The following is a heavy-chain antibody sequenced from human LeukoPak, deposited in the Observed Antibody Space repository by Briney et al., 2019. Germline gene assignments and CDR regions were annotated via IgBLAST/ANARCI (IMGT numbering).Heavy chain of an antibody. CDR3: ANNFDY. CDR2: IWHDGSNK. Sequence: GGSLRLSCTTSGFTFSNYGMHWVRQAPGKGLEWVAVIWHDGSNKYYTDSVKGRFTISRDNSKNTLYLQTNSLRPEDTAMYYCANNFDYWGQGTLVTVSS. J-gene: IGHJ4*02. V-gene: IGHV3-33*06. CDR1: GFTFSNYG.